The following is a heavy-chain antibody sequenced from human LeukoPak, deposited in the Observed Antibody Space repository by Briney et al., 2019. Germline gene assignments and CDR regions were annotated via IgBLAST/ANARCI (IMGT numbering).Heavy chain of an antibody. J-gene: IGHJ4*02. CDR1: GYTFTSYG. D-gene: IGHD6-13*01. CDR3: ARGSGIAAAGTLLLDY. V-gene: IGHV1-18*01. CDR2: ISAYNGNT. Sequence: GASVKVSCKASGYTFTSYGISWVRQAPGQEREWLGWISAYNGNTNYAQKLQGRVTMTTDTSTSTAYMELRSLRSDDTAVYYCARGSGIAAAGTLLLDYWGQGTLVTVSS.